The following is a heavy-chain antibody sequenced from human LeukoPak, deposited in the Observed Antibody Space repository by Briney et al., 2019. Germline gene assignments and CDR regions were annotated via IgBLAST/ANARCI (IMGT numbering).Heavy chain of an antibody. V-gene: IGHV4-59*07. J-gene: IGHJ4*02. CDR1: GGSISSYY. D-gene: IGHD6-13*01. Sequence: PSDTLSLTCTVSGGSISSYYWSWIRQPPGKGLEWIGYIYYSGSTNYNPSLKSRVTISVDTSKNQFSLKLSSVTAADTAVYYCARTLSSWAFDYWGQGTLVTVSS. CDR3: ARTLSSWAFDY. CDR2: IYYSGST.